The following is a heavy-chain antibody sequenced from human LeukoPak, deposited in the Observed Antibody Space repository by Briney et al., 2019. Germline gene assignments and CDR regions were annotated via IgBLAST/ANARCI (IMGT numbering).Heavy chain of an antibody. CDR2: IKQDGSEK. CDR3: AKDSNPFPD. V-gene: IGHV3-7*01. CDR1: GFTFTDFG. J-gene: IGHJ4*02. Sequence: GGSLRLSCAASGFTFTDFGLHWVRQAPGKGLEWVATIKQDGSEKYYVDSVKGRFTISRDNAKNSLYLQMNSLRAEDTAVYYCAKDSNPFPDWGQGTLVTVSS.